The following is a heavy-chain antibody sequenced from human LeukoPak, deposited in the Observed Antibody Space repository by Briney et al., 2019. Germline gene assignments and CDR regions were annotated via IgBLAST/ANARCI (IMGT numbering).Heavy chain of an antibody. CDR3: ACGVAAAGWLYFDY. CDR2: IYSSGTT. CDR1: GGSITSYY. D-gene: IGHD6-13*01. J-gene: IGHJ4*02. V-gene: IGHV4-4*07. Sequence: SETLSLTCTVSGGSITSYYWSWLRQPAGKGLEWIGRIYSSGTTNYNPSLKSRVTMSIDTTQFSLKLSSVTAADTAVYFCACGVAAAGWLYFDYWGQGSLVTVSS.